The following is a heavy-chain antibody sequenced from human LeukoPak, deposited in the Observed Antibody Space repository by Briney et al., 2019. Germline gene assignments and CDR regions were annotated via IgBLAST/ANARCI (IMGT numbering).Heavy chain of an antibody. V-gene: IGHV4-59*01. D-gene: IGHD3-10*01. J-gene: IGHJ4*02. Sequence: SETLSLTCTVSGGSISSYYWSWIRQPPGKGLEWIGYIYYSGSTNYNPSLKSRVTISVDTSKNQFSLKLSSVTAADTAVYYCARAYGSGSSIRTLGHWGQGTLVTVSS. CDR3: ARAYGSGSSIRTLGH. CDR2: IYYSGST. CDR1: GGSISSYY.